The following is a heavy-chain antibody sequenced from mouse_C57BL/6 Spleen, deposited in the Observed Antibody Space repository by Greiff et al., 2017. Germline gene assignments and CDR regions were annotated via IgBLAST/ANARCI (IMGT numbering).Heavy chain of an antibody. J-gene: IGHJ3*01. Sequence: VQRVESGAELVRPGASVTLSCKASGYTFTDYEMHWVKQTPVHGLEWIGAIDPETGGTAYNQKFKGKAILTADKSSSTAYMELRSLTSEDSAVYYCTRSRYYYGSRDWFAYWGQGTLVTVSA. D-gene: IGHD1-1*01. CDR2: IDPETGGT. CDR3: TRSRYYYGSRDWFAY. CDR1: GYTFTDYE. V-gene: IGHV1-15*01.